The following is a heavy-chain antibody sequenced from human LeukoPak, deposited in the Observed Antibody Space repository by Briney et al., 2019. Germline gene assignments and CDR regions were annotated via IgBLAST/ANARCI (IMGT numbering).Heavy chain of an antibody. CDR1: EHTVTSYD. CDR2: ANPECGHT. D-gene: IGHD3-22*01. CDR3: ARGMFDNRGHYYSFYYALDV. V-gene: IGHV1-8*01. Sequence: GALVGASCKPAEHTVTSYDVKRGRRSAGQGPKSTAWANPECGHTGYAQNLEGRVSMTRDASTNTAYMELRSLRSEDTAVYFCARGMFDNRGHYYSFYYALDVWGHGTTVTASS. J-gene: IGHJ6*02.